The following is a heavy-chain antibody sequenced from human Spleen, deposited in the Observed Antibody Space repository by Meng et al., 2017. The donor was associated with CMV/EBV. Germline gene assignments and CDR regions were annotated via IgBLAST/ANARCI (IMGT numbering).Heavy chain of an antibody. CDR1: GYTFTAHY. CDR3: ARGGYCSSTSCLSNWLDP. D-gene: IGHD2-2*01. J-gene: IGHJ5*02. CDR2: IHPHRGDT. Sequence: ASVKDSCKASGYTFTAHYFHWVRQAPGQGLEWMGWIHPHRGDTNYAQQFQGRVTLIRDTSINTGYMELTRLTSDDTAVYYCARGGYCSSTSCLSNWLDPWGQGTLVTVSS. V-gene: IGHV1-2*02.